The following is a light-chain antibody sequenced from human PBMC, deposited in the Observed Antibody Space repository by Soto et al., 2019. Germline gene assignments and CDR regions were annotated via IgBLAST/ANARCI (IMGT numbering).Light chain of an antibody. CDR1: QSISSW. J-gene: IGKJ1*01. Sequence: DIQMTRCPSTLSTSVGDRVTITCRASQSISSWLAWYQQKPGKAPKLLIYDASSLESGVPSRFSGSGSGTEFTLTISSLQPDDFATYYCQQDNSYSWTFGQGTKV. CDR3: QQDNSYSWT. CDR2: DAS. V-gene: IGKV1-5*01.